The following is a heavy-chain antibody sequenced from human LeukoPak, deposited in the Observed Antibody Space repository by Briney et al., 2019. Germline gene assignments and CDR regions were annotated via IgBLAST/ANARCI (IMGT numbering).Heavy chain of an antibody. CDR1: GYTFTTYW. J-gene: IGHJ6*02. Sequence: GESLRISCQGSGYTFTTYWIGWARQMPGEGLEWMGIIYPGDSDTTYSPSFQGQVTFSAHKSISTAYLQWRSLKASDTAMYYCARDSHSNGMDVWGQGTTVTVSS. CDR3: ARDSHSNGMDV. D-gene: IGHD2-15*01. V-gene: IGHV5-51*01. CDR2: IYPGDSDT.